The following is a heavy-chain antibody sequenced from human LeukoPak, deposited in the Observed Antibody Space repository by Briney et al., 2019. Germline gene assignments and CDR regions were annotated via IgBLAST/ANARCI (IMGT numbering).Heavy chain of an antibody. CDR2: ISGSGGST. CDR3: ARDRGYDILTGYYDY. J-gene: IGHJ4*02. V-gene: IGHV3-23*01. CDR1: GSTFTFYA. Sequence: GGSLRLSCAASGSTFTFYAMSWVRQAPGKGLEWVSVISGSGGSTYYADSVKGRFTISRDNAKNSLYLQMNSLRAEDTAVYYCARDRGYDILTGYYDYWGQGTLVTVSS. D-gene: IGHD3-9*01.